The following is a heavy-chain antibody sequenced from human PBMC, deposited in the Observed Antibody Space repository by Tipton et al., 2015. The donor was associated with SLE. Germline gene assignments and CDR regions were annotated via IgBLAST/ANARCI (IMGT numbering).Heavy chain of an antibody. D-gene: IGHD5-18*01. CDR1: GFTFSSYW. J-gene: IGHJ4*02. V-gene: IGHV3-74*01. Sequence: QLVQSGGGSEQPGRSLRLSCAASGFTFSSYWMHWVRQAPGKGLVWVSRINSDGSSTGYADSVKGRFTISRDNSKNTLYLQMNNLRAEDTAVYYCAKDRSYGPKEYYFDYWGQGTLVTVSS. CDR3: AKDRSYGPKEYYFDY. CDR2: INSDGSST.